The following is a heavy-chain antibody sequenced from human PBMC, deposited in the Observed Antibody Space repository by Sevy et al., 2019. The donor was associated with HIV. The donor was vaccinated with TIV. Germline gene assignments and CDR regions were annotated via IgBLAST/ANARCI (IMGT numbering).Heavy chain of an antibody. J-gene: IGHJ6*02. CDR3: ARGSPYSNYLPSHMNNYYYYGMDV. D-gene: IGHD4-4*01. Sequence: GGSLRLACAASGFTFSSYWMHWVRRAPGKGLVWVSRLNSDGSSTGYADSVKGRFTISRDNAKNTLYLQMNSLRAEDTAVYYCARGSPYSNYLPSHMNNYYYYGMDVWGQGTTVTVSS. CDR1: GFTFSSYW. V-gene: IGHV3-74*01. CDR2: LNSDGSST.